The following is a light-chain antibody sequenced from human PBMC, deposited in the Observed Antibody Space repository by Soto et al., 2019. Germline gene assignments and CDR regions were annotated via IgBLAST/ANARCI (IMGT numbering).Light chain of an antibody. Sequence: QSVLTQAPSVSGAPGKRVPISGPGRSSNIGAGYDVQWYQHLPGTAPKLLIHGNTNRPSGVPDRFSGSKSGTSASLAITALQAEDEGDYYCQSYDTILSSWVFGGGT. CDR3: QSYDTILSSWV. CDR2: GNT. J-gene: IGLJ3*02. V-gene: IGLV1-40*01. CDR1: SSNIGAGYD.